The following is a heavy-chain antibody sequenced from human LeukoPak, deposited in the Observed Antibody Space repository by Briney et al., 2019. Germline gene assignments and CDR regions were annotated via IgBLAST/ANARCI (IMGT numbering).Heavy chain of an antibody. D-gene: IGHD3-22*01. V-gene: IGHV1-18*01. J-gene: IGHJ4*02. Sequence: GASVKVSCKASGHTFTSYGISWVRQAPGQGLEWMGWISAYDGNTNYAQKLQGRVTMTTDTSTSTAYMELRSLRSDDTAVYYCARGLYDSSVDYFDYWGQGTLVTVSS. CDR3: ARGLYDSSVDYFDY. CDR1: GHTFTSYG. CDR2: ISAYDGNT.